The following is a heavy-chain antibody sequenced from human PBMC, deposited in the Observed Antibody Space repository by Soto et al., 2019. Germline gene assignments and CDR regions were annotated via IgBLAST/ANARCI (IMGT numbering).Heavy chain of an antibody. J-gene: IGHJ5*02. CDR1: GGTFSSYA. CDR2: IIPIFGTA. Sequence: SVKVSCKASGGTFSSYAISWVRQAPGQGLEWMGGIIPIFGTANYAQKFQGRVTITADESTSTAYMELSSLRSEDTAVYYCARRHCGGDCYRSDNWFDPWGQGTLVTVPQ. CDR3: ARRHCGGDCYRSDNWFDP. V-gene: IGHV1-69*13. D-gene: IGHD2-21*02.